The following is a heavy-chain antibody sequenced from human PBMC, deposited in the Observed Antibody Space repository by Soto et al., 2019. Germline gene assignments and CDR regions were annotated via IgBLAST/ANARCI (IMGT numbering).Heavy chain of an antibody. CDR2: ISAYNGNT. V-gene: IGHV1-18*01. CDR3: ARDQIAVAVRLFDY. CDR1: GYTFTSYG. Sequence: ASVKVSCKASGYTFTSYGIGWVRQAPGQGLEWMGWISAYNGNTNYAQKLQGRVTMTTDTSTSTAYMELRSLRSDDTAVYYCARDQIAVAVRLFDYWGQGTLVTVSS. J-gene: IGHJ4*02. D-gene: IGHD6-19*01.